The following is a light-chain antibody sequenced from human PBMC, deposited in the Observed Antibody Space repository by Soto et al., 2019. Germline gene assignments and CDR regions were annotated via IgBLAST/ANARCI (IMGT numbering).Light chain of an antibody. CDR2: DSS. CDR1: QSVSIY. J-gene: IGKJ5*01. V-gene: IGKV3-11*01. Sequence: ESVLTQSPATLSLSPGERATLSCRASQSVSIYLAWYQQKPAQAPRLLIYDSSNRAAGIPARFSARGSGTDFTLFISNREPEDSAVYYCQHRSNWPPITYGQGTRLEIK. CDR3: QHRSNWPPIT.